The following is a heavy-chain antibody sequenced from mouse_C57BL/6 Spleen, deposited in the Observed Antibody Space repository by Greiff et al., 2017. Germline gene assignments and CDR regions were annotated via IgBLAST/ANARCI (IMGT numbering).Heavy chain of an antibody. CDR2: ISYDGSN. D-gene: IGHD2-2*01. J-gene: IGHJ2*01. CDR3: AGYGYYYFDY. V-gene: IGHV3-6*01. Sequence: DVQLQESGPGLVKPSQSLSLTCSVTGYSITSGYYWIWIRQFPGNKLEWMGYISYDGSNNYNPSLKNRIAITRDTSKNQFFLKLNSVTTEDTATYYCAGYGYYYFDYWGQGTTLTVSS. CDR1: GYSITSGYY.